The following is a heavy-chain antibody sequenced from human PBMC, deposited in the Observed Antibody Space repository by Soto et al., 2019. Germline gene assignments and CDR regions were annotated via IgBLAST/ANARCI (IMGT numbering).Heavy chain of an antibody. CDR3: ARDGSSSSPTFDY. J-gene: IGHJ4*02. Sequence: QVPLVQSGAEVKKPGSSVKVSCKASGGTFSSYTISWVRQAPGQGLEWMGRIIPILGIANYAQKFQGRVTITADKSTSTAYMELSSLRSEDTAVYYCARDGSSSSPTFDYWGQGTLVTVSS. D-gene: IGHD6-6*01. CDR1: GGTFSSYT. V-gene: IGHV1-69*08. CDR2: IIPILGIA.